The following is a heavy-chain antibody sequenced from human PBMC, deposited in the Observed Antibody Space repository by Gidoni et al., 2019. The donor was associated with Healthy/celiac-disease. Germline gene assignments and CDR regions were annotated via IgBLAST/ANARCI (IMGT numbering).Heavy chain of an antibody. CDR2: ISSSVSTR. CDR1: GFIFSSYE. J-gene: IGHJ4*02. Sequence: EVQLVESGGGLVQPGGSLRLSCAASGFIFSSYEMNWVSQAPGKGLEWVSYISSSVSTRYYADSVKGRFTISRDNAKNALYLQMNSLRAEDTAVYYCARGYPLYYYDSSGYFLDYWGQGTLVTVSS. D-gene: IGHD3-22*01. V-gene: IGHV3-48*03. CDR3: ARGYPLYYYDSSGYFLDY.